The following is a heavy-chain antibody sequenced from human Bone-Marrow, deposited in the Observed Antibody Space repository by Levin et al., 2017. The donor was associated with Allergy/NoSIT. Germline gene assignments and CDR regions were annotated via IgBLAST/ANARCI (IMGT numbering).Heavy chain of an antibody. V-gene: IGHV3-64*02. CDR3: AARYGSGGSCSGYFDY. D-gene: IGHD2-15*01. CDR2: ISSSGGST. J-gene: IGHJ4*02. CDR1: GFTFSSYA. Sequence: GESLKISCAASGFTFSSYAMHWVRQAPGKGLEYVSAISSSGGSTYYADSVKGRFTISRDNSKNTLYLQMGSLRAEDMAVYYCAARYGSGGSCSGYFDYWGQGILVTVSS.